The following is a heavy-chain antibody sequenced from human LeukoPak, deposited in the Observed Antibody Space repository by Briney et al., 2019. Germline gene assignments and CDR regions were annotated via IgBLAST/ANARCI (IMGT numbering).Heavy chain of an antibody. CDR2: IHYSGST. V-gene: IGHV4-59*01. Sequence: SETLSLTCTVSGGSISSYFWSWIRQRPGKGLEWIWYIHYSGSTNYNPSLKSRVAISVDTSRNQFSLKLSSVTAADTAVYYCARDQSQKGDAFDIWGQGTLVTVSS. CDR1: GGSISSYF. CDR3: ARDQSQKGDAFDI. J-gene: IGHJ3*02.